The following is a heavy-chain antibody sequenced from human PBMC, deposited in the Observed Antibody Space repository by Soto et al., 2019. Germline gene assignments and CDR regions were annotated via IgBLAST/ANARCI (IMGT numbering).Heavy chain of an antibody. CDR1: GFTFSSYG. Sequence: GGPLRLSCAASGFTFSSYGMHWVRQAPGKGLEWVAVIWYDGSNKYYADSVKGRFTISRDNSKNTLYLQMNSLRAADTAVYYCARNVGGYDFWNGYSYFDYWGQGTLVTVSS. CDR2: IWYDGSNK. D-gene: IGHD3-3*01. V-gene: IGHV3-33*01. J-gene: IGHJ4*02. CDR3: ARNVGGYDFWNGYSYFDY.